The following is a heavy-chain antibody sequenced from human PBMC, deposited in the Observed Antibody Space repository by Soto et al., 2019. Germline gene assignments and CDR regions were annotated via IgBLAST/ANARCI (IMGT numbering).Heavy chain of an antibody. J-gene: IGHJ6*02. Sequence: VSCKASGGTFSSYAISWVRQAPGQGLEWMGGIIPIFGTANYAQKFQGRVTITADKSTSTAYMELSSLRSEDTAVYYCARAYNWNDGGYYYYYGMDVWGQGTTVTVSS. D-gene: IGHD1-20*01. V-gene: IGHV1-69*06. CDR3: ARAYNWNDGGYYYYYGMDV. CDR1: GGTFSSYA. CDR2: IIPIFGTA.